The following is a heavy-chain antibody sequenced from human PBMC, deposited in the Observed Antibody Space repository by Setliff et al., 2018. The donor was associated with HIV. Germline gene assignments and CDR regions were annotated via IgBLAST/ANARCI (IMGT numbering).Heavy chain of an antibody. D-gene: IGHD6-13*01. CDR3: ARDRGGAAAGGYYYMDV. CDR2: ISTFRGT. CDR1: GDSVSDYY. V-gene: IGHV4-4*09. J-gene: IGHJ6*03. Sequence: SETLSLTCSVSGDSVSDYYWSWIRQPPGKGLEWIGDISTFRGTNYSPSLQSRVTISMDTSKNQFSLELNFVTAADTAVYYCARDRGGAAAGGYYYMDVWAKGTTVTVSS.